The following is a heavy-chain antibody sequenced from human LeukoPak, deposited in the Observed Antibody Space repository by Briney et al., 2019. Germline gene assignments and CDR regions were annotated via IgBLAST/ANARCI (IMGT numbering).Heavy chain of an antibody. CDR2: ISGSGGET. V-gene: IGHV3-23*01. CDR3: AKGPNESSNYLFDY. CDR1: GFSFSVYE. D-gene: IGHD4-11*01. J-gene: IGHJ4*02. Sequence: GGSLRLSCAASGFSFSVYEMHWVRQAPGKGLEWISVISGSGGETYYAGSVKGRFTISRDNSKNTVYVELNSLGGDDTAVYYCAKGPNESSNYLFDYWGQGTLVTVSS.